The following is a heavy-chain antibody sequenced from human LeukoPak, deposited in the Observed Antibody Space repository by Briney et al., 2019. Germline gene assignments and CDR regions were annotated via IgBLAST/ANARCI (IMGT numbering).Heavy chain of an antibody. CDR3: ARAEINDYSRY. D-gene: IGHD4-11*01. CDR1: GGSISSGSYY. Sequence: SETLSLTCTVSGGSISSGSYYWSWIRQPAGKGLEWIGRIYTSGSTNYNPSLKSRVTLSIDTSKNQFSLKLTSVTAADTAVYYCARAEINDYSRYWGQGIPVIVSS. V-gene: IGHV4-61*02. J-gene: IGHJ4*02. CDR2: IYTSGST.